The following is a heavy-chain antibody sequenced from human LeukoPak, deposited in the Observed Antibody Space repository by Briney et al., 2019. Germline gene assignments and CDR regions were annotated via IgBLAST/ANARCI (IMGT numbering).Heavy chain of an antibody. CDR2: IYYSGST. CDR3: AGTRYSNRFDY. V-gene: IGHV4-39*07. J-gene: IGHJ4*02. CDR1: GASTSDYY. Sequence: SETLSLTCTVSGASTSDYYWGWIRQPPGKGLEWIGSIYYSGSTYYTPSLKSRVTISVDTSKNQFSLKLSSVTAADTAVYYCAGTRYSNRFDYWGQGTLVTVSS. D-gene: IGHD4-11*01.